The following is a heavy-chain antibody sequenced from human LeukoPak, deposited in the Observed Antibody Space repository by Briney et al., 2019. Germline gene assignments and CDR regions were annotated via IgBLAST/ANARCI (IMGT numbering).Heavy chain of an antibody. CDR3: ARGLGGYCSGGSCRPHNWFDP. CDR2: IYYSGST. CDR1: GGSISSSSYY. D-gene: IGHD2-15*01. V-gene: IGHV4-39*01. Sequence: PSETLSLTCTVSGGSISSSSYYWGWIRQPPGKGLEWIGSIYYSGSTYYNPSLKSRVTVSVDTSKNQFSLKLSSVTAADTAVYYCARGLGGYCSGGSCRPHNWFDPWGQGTLVTVSS. J-gene: IGHJ5*02.